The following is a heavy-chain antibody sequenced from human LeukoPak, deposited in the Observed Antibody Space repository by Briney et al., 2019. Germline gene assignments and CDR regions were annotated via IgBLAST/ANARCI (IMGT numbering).Heavy chain of an antibody. CDR3: ARDNDSSGYQYAFDI. CDR1: GGSISSYY. J-gene: IGHJ3*02. D-gene: IGHD3-22*01. Sequence: PSETLSLTCTVPGGSISSYYWSWIRQPPGKGLEWIGYIYYSGSTNYNPSLKSRVTISVDTSKNQFSLKLSSVTAADTAVYYCARDNDSSGYQYAFDIWGQGTMVTVSS. V-gene: IGHV4-59*01. CDR2: IYYSGST.